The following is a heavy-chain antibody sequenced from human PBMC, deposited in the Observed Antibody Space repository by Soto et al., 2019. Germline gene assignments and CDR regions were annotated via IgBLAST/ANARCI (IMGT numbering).Heavy chain of an antibody. J-gene: IGHJ4*02. CDR1: GGSISSGGYY. D-gene: IGHD2-8*01. Sequence: TLSLTCTVSGGSISSGGYYWSWIRQHPGKGLEWIGYIYRSGNAYYNPSLKSRVAISVDTSKNQFSLKVSSVTVADTAVYYCATYGAFAKYYFDYWGRGALVTVSS. CDR3: ATYGAFAKYYFDY. V-gene: IGHV4-31*03. CDR2: IYRSGNA.